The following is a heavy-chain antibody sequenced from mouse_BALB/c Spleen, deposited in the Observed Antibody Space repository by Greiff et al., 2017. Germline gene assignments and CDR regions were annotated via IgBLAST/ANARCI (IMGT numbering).Heavy chain of an antibody. Sequence: EVQGVESGGGLVQPGGSLKLSCAASGFTFSSYGMSWVRQTPDKRLELVATINSNGGSTYYPDSVKGRFTISRDNAKNTLYLQMSSLKSEDTAMYYCARGNYAMDYWGQGTSVTVSS. CDR1: GFTFSSYG. V-gene: IGHV5-6-3*01. J-gene: IGHJ4*01. CDR3: ARGNYAMDY. CDR2: INSNGGST.